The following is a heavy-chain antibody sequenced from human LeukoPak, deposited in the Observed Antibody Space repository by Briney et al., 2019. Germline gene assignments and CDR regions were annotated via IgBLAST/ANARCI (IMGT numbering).Heavy chain of an antibody. CDR3: ARDDGYSSSSDYFDY. CDR2: IKQDGSEK. D-gene: IGHD6-6*01. V-gene: IGHV3-7*01. CDR1: GFTFSSYW. Sequence: GGSLRLSCAASGFTFSSYWMSWVRQAPGKGLEWVANIKQDGSEKYYVDSVKGRFTISRDNAKNSLYLQMNSLRAEDTAVYYCARDDGYSSSSDYFDYWGQGTLVTVSS. J-gene: IGHJ4*02.